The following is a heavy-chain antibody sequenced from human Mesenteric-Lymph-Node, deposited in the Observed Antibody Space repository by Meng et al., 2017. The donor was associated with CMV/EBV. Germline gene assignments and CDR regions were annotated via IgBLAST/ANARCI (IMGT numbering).Heavy chain of an antibody. V-gene: IGHV3-30-3*01. CDR1: GFTFDEFA. J-gene: IGHJ4*02. CDR3: ARVDYDIWSGVGY. Sequence: GSLRLSCAASGFTFDEFAMHWVRQAPGKGLEWVAVIAYDGDKKYYASSLKGRFTISRDNSNNTVYLQMNSLRGDDTAVYWCARVDYDIWSGVGYWGQGTLVTVSS. CDR2: IAYDGDKK. D-gene: IGHD3-3*01.